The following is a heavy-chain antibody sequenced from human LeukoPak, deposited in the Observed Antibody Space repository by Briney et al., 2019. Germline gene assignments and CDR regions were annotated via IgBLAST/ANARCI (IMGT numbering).Heavy chain of an antibody. CDR3: ARQGSGFAPKYYYHMDV. D-gene: IGHD3-10*01. CDR2: IYPGDSEI. Sequence: AESLKISCKGSGYIFTSYWIGWVRQMPGKDLQWMGIIYPGDSEIRYSPSFQGQVTISADKSFRTAYLQWSSLKASDTAMYYCARQGSGFAPKYYYHMDVWGKGTTVTVP. V-gene: IGHV5-51*01. CDR1: GYIFTSYW. J-gene: IGHJ6*03.